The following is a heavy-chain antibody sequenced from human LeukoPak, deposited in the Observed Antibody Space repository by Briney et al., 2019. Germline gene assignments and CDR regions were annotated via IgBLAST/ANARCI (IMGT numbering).Heavy chain of an antibody. V-gene: IGHV1-69*13. J-gene: IGHJ6*02. CDR3: ARARAGLRYFDWESYYYGMDV. CDR2: IIPIFGTA. D-gene: IGHD3-9*01. Sequence: GASVKVSCKASGYTLTDYYMHWVRQAPGHGLEWMGGIIPIFGTANYAQRFQGRVTITADESTSTAYMELSSLRSEDTAVYYCARARAGLRYFDWESYYYGMDVWGQGTTVTVSS. CDR1: GYTLTDYY.